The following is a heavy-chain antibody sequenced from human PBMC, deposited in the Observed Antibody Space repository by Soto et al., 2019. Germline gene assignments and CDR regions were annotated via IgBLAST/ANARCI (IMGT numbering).Heavy chain of an antibody. V-gene: IGHV1-2*04. D-gene: IGHD3-10*01. J-gene: IGHJ6*02. CDR1: GYTFTGYY. CDR3: ARGGSLWFGELSAYYYGMDV. CDR2: INPNSGGT. Sequence: QVQLVQSGAEVKKPGASVKVSCKASGYTFTGYYMHWVRQAPGQGLEWMGWINPNSGGTNYAQKLQGWVTMTRDTSISTAYMELSRLRSDDTAVYYCARGGSLWFGELSAYYYGMDVWGQGTTVTVSS.